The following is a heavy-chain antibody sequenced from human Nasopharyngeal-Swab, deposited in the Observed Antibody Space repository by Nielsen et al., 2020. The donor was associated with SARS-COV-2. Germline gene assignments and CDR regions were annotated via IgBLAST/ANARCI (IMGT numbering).Heavy chain of an antibody. D-gene: IGHD3-22*01. Sequence: GESLKISCAASGFTINKYGMNWVHQAPGKGLEWVSHMSNSGATIYYADSVKGRFTISRDNAKNSIYLQMSSLRAEDTAVYYCRGWLATYDIWGQGTLVTVSS. CDR2: MSNSGATI. V-gene: IGHV3-48*03. CDR1: GFTINKYG. CDR3: RGWLATYDI. J-gene: IGHJ3*02.